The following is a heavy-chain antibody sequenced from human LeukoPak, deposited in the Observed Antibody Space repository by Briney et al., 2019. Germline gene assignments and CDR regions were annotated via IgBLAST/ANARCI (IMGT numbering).Heavy chain of an antibody. CDR3: ARDIRWSTTSWYYYYMDV. V-gene: IGHV4-34*01. J-gene: IGHJ6*03. Sequence: SETLSLTCAVYGGSFNNYYWSWIRQPPGKGLEWIGEINHSGTTNYNPSLKSRVTISVDTSKNQFSLKLSSVTAADTAVYYCARDIRWSTTSWYYYYMDVWGKGTTVTVSS. CDR2: INHSGTT. D-gene: IGHD2-2*01. CDR1: GGSFNNYY.